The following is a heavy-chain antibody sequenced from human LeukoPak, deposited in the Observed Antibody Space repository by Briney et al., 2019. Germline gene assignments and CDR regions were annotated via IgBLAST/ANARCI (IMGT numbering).Heavy chain of an antibody. Sequence: GGSLRLSCAASGFTFSSYEMNWVRQAPGKGLEWVSYISSSNTIYYADSVKGRFTISRDNAKNTLYLQMNSLRAEDTAVYYCAKDGEIRGYFDYWGQGTLVTVSS. D-gene: IGHD3-10*01. V-gene: IGHV3-48*03. J-gene: IGHJ4*02. CDR1: GFTFSSYE. CDR3: AKDGEIRGYFDY. CDR2: ISSSNTI.